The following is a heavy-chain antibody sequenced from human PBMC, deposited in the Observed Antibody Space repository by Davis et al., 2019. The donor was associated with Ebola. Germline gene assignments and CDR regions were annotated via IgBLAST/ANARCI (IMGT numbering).Heavy chain of an antibody. J-gene: IGHJ4*02. V-gene: IGHV3-7*03. D-gene: IGHD3-10*01. CDR3: ARDSPLWFGELSSSSPPFDY. CDR1: GFTFSNYW. CDR2: IKPDGSEK. Sequence: GESLKISCAASGFTFSNYWMSWVRQAPGKGLEWVANIKPDGSEKYYVDSVKDRFTISRDNAKNSLYLQMNSLRAEDTAVYYCARDSPLWFGELSSSSPPFDYWGQGTLVTVSS.